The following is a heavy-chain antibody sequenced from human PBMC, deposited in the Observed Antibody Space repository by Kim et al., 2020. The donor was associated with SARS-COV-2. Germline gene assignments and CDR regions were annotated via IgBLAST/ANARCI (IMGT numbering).Heavy chain of an antibody. J-gene: IGHJ4*02. Sequence: AASVKGRFTIARDNSKNTLDLQMNSLRAEDTAVYYCAKDRRPYSGYDYDYWGQGTLVTVSS. V-gene: IGHV3-33*06. CDR3: AKDRRPYSGYDYDY. D-gene: IGHD5-12*01.